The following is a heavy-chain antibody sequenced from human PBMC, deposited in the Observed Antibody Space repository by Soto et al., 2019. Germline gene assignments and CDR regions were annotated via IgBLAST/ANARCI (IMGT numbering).Heavy chain of an antibody. CDR2: IMPMFGVT. D-gene: IGHD2-2*01. CDR3: GGRGVSSSISPPMKGYHYYGLDV. V-gene: IGHV1-69*12. Sequence: QVQLVQSGAEVKKPGSSVKVSCRAPGGTFNSHTISWVRQAPGQGLEWMGGIMPMFGVTNYARKFHGRLTMTANESTTTAHHEVGGPTSEGQAVDFCGGRGVSSSISPPMKGYHYYGLDVWGQGTTVIVSS. J-gene: IGHJ6*02. CDR1: GGTFNSHT.